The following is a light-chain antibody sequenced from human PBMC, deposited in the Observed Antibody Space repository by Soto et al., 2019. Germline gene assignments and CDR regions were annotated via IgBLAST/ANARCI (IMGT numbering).Light chain of an antibody. Sequence: EIVLTQSPATLSLSPGERATLSCRASQSVSSYLAWYQQKPGQAPRLLIYDASNRATGIPARFSGSGSGTDFTLTISSLEPEYFAVYYCQQRSNWPRLYTFGQGTKLEIK. CDR2: DAS. CDR1: QSVSSY. J-gene: IGKJ2*01. CDR3: QQRSNWPRLYT. V-gene: IGKV3-11*01.